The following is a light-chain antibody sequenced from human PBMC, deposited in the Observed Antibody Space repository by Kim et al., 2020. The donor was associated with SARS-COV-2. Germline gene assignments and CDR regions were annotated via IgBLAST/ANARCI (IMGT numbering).Light chain of an antibody. CDR3: LKYSGALYT. CDR1: QGIGNF. Sequence: DIEMTQSPCSLSASVGDRVTITCRASQGIGNFLAWYQQKPGKVPKVLIFAASTLQSGVPSRFSGSGSGTDFTLTISGLQPEDVVIYYCLKYSGALYTFGQGTKLEI. V-gene: IGKV1-27*01. CDR2: AAS. J-gene: IGKJ2*01.